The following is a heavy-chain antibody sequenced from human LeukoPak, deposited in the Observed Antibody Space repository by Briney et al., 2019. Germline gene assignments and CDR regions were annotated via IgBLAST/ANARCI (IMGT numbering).Heavy chain of an antibody. D-gene: IGHD2-15*01. Sequence: SGTLSLTCAVSGGSISSSNWWSWVRQPPGKGLEWIGEIYHSGSTNYNPSLKSRVTISVDKSKNQFSLKLSSVTAADTAVYYCASRPGGVVVHDAFDIWGQGTMVTVSS. CDR2: IYHSGST. V-gene: IGHV4-4*02. J-gene: IGHJ3*02. CDR3: ASRPGGVVVHDAFDI. CDR1: GGSISSSNW.